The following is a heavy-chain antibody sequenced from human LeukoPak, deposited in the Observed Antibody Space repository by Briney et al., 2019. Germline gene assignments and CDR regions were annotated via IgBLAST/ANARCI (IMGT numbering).Heavy chain of an antibody. D-gene: IGHD6-13*01. J-gene: IGHJ4*02. CDR1: GFIFSSYW. V-gene: IGHV3-74*01. CDR3: ARGAGSSWSGLIDY. CDR2: INSDGSTT. Sequence: GGSLRLSCAASGFIFSSYWMHWVRQAPGKGLVWVSRINSDGSTTTYADSVKGRFAISRDNAKNTLYLQMNSLRAEDTAVYYCARGAGSSWSGLIDYWGQGTLVTVSS.